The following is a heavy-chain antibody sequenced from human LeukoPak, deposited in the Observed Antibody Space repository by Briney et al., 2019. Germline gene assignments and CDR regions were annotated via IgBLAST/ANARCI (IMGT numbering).Heavy chain of an antibody. CDR2: ISGSGGST. J-gene: IGHJ4*02. CDR3: AKELYVDIVATIPDY. V-gene: IGHV3-23*01. D-gene: IGHD5-12*01. CDR1: GFTFSSYA. Sequence: AGGSLRLSCAASGFTFSSYAMSWVRQAPGEGLEWVSAISGSGGSTYYADSVKGRFTISRDNSKNTLYLQMNSLRAEDTAVYYCAKELYVDIVATIPDYWGQGTLVTVSS.